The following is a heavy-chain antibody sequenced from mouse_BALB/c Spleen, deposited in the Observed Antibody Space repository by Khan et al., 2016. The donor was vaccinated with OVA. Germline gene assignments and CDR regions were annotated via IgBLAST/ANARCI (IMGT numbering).Heavy chain of an antibody. J-gene: IGHJ3*01. Sequence: QVQLKESGAELVRPGVSVKISCKGSGYTFTDYPMHWVKQSHAKSLEWIGVISTYYGDASYNQKFKGKATMTVDKSSSTAYMELARLTSEDSAIYYCARGSGFAYWGQGTLVTVSA. V-gene: IGHV1S137*01. CDR3: ARGSGFAY. CDR2: ISTYYGDA. CDR1: GYTFTDYP.